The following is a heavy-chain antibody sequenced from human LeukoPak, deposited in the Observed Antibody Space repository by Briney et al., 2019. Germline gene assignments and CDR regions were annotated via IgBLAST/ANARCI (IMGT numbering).Heavy chain of an antibody. CDR2: MNPNSGNT. Sequence: ASVKVSCKASGYTFTSYDINWVRQATGQGLEWMGWMNPNSGNTGYAQKFQGRVTITADESTGTAYMELSSLRSEDTAVYYCARLPRPKYYYGSGSYFTWGQGTLVTVSS. D-gene: IGHD3-10*01. CDR3: ARLPRPKYYYGSGSYFT. CDR1: GYTFTSYD. J-gene: IGHJ5*02. V-gene: IGHV1-8*01.